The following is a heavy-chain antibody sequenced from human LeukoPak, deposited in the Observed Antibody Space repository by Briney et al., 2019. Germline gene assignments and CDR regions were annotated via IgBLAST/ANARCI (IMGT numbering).Heavy chain of an antibody. J-gene: IGHJ4*02. Sequence: GGSLRLSCAASGFTFSSYAMSWVRQAPGKGLEWVAYIRYDGSDKFYADSVKGRFTISRDNSKNTLSLQMTTLRPDDTAVYYCVRDATVGAAYFDFWGQGALVAVS. CDR1: GFTFSSYA. CDR2: IRYDGSDK. V-gene: IGHV3-30*02. CDR3: VRDATVGAAYFDF. D-gene: IGHD6-13*01.